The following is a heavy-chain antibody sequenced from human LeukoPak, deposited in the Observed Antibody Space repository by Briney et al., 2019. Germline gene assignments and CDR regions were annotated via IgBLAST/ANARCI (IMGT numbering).Heavy chain of an antibody. Sequence: ASVKVSCKASGGTFSSYAISWVRQAPGQGLEWMGRIIPILGIANYAQKFQGRVTITADKSTSTAYMELSSLRSEDTAVYYCARGQSYSSSWIDAFDIWGQGTMVTVSS. CDR2: IIPILGIA. D-gene: IGHD6-13*01. CDR1: GGTFSSYA. J-gene: IGHJ3*02. CDR3: ARGQSYSSSWIDAFDI. V-gene: IGHV1-69*04.